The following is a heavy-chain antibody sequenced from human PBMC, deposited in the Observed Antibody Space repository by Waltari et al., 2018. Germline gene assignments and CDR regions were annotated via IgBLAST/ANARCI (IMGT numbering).Heavy chain of an antibody. V-gene: IGHV4-38-2*02. D-gene: IGHD6-13*01. CDR3: AIYPSQFSSDWYFDI. CDR1: DYSINSRHY. Sequence: QLQESGPGLVEPSETLSRTWRGSDYSINSRHYGVWSRQPPGKGLEWIASIYPTGSNYHNPSLKSRLTLSVDNFTTLFSLNLNFVSAADTTVYYCAIYPSQFSSDWYFDICGLGPMVTVSS. CDR2: IYPTGSN. J-gene: IGHJ3*02.